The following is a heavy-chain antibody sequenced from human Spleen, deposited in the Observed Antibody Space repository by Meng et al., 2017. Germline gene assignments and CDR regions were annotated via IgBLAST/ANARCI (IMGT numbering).Heavy chain of an antibody. CDR3: ARGPTTMAHDFDY. CDR2: INHSGST. D-gene: IGHD4-11*01. J-gene: IGHJ4*02. V-gene: IGHV4-34*01. Sequence: QVTLQQWGAGLVKTSETLSLTCAVYGGSFSGYYWSWIRQPPGKGLEWIGEINHSGSTNYNPSLESRATISVDTSQNNLSLKLSSVTAADSAVYYCARGPTTMAHDFDYWGQGTLVTVSS. CDR1: GGSFSGYY.